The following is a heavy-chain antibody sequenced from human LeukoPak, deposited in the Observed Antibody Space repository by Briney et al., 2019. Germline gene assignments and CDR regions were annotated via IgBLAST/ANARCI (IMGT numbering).Heavy chain of an antibody. CDR1: GFTFSTYW. CDR3: AKFLGYWSSTSCYAHDY. CDR2: IKQDGREK. Sequence: PGGSLRLSCAASGFTFSTYWMSWVRQAPGKGLEWVANIKQDGREKYCVDSVKGRFTISRDNSKNTLYLQMNSLRAEHTAVYYCAKFLGYWSSTSCYAHDYWGQGTLVTVSS. D-gene: IGHD2-2*01. J-gene: IGHJ4*02. V-gene: IGHV3-7*01.